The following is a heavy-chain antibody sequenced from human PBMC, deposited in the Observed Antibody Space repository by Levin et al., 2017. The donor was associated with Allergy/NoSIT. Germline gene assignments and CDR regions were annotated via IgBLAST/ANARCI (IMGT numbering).Heavy chain of an antibody. CDR1: GFTFSSSG. CDR2: ISYDGSNK. V-gene: IGHV3-30*03. Sequence: LSLTCAASGFTFSSSGMHWVRQAPGKGLEWVAVISYDGSNKYYADSVKGRFTISRDNSKNTLYLQMNSLRAEDTAVYYCASNIAAAGTDYWGQGTLVTVSS. D-gene: IGHD6-13*01. J-gene: IGHJ4*02. CDR3: ASNIAAAGTDY.